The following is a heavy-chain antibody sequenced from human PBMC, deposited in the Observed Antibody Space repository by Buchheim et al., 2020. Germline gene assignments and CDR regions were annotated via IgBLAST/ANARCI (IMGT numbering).Heavy chain of an antibody. CDR1: GGSISSGDYY. D-gene: IGHD5-12*01. CDR2: IYYSGTT. Sequence: QVQLQESGPGLVKPSQTLSLTCTVSGGSISSGDYYWSWIRQPPGKGLEWIGNIYYSGTTNSNPSLRSRVTISLDASKNHFSLKMTSMTAADTAVYFCARDQVALGGYYWYLDLWGRGTL. J-gene: IGHJ2*01. V-gene: IGHV4-61*03. CDR3: ARDQVALGGYYWYLDL.